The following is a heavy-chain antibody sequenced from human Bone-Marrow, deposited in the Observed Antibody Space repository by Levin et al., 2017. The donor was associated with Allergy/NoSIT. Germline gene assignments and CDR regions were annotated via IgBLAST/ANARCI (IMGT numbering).Heavy chain of an antibody. CDR3: ARNALVVPAVFDY. Sequence: PSETLSLTCAVSGGSISSSNWWSWVRQPPGKGLEWIGEIYHSGSTNYNPSLKSRVTISVDKSKNQFSLKLSSVTAADTAVYYCARNALVVPAVFDYWGQGTLVTVSS. D-gene: IGHD2-2*01. V-gene: IGHV4-4*02. CDR2: IYHSGST. J-gene: IGHJ4*02. CDR1: GGSISSSNW.